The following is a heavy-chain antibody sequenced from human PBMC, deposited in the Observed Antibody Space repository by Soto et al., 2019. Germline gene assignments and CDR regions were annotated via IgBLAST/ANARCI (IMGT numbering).Heavy chain of an antibody. CDR3: STGNWGSFDL. J-gene: IGHJ2*01. Sequence: PGGSLRLPCAASGFTFSNAWINWVRQAPGKGLEWVGRIKSKPDGGTIEYAAPVKGRLTISRDDSKNTLYLEMNSLKTEDTAVYYCSTGNWGSFDLWGRGTLVTVSS. CDR1: GFTFSNAW. D-gene: IGHD7-27*01. V-gene: IGHV3-15*07. CDR2: IKSKPDGGTI.